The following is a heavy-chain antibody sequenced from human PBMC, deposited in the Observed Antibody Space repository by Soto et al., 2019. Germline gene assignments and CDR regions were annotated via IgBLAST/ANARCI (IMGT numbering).Heavy chain of an antibody. V-gene: IGHV3-15*01. Sequence: EVQLVESGGGLVKPGGSLRLSCAASGFTFSNAWMSWVRQAPGKGLEWVGRIKSKSDGGTTDYAAPVKGRFTISSEASKNTLDLQMTSLKTEDPAVYYCTTDPTKDIVVVPPELYYYYMDVWRKGITVTVSS. CDR3: TTDPTKDIVVVPPELYYYYMDV. D-gene: IGHD2-2*01. CDR2: IKSKSDGGTT. CDR1: GFTFSNAW. J-gene: IGHJ6*03.